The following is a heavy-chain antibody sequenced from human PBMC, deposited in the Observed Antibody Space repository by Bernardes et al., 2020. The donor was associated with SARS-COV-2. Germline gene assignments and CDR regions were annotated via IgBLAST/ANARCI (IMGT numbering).Heavy chain of an antibody. Sequence: ASVKVSCKASGYTFTSYYMHWVRQAPGQGLEWMGIINPSGGRKSYAQKFQGRVTMTRDTSTSTAYMELSSLRSEDTAVYYCARDRGVVRSSWLRYWGQGTLVTVSS. V-gene: IGHV1-46*01. CDR1: GYTFTSYY. J-gene: IGHJ4*02. D-gene: IGHD6-13*01. CDR2: INPSGGRK. CDR3: ARDRGVVRSSWLRY.